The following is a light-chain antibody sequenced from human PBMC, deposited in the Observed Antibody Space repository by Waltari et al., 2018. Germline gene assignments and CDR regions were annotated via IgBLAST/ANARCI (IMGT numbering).Light chain of an antibody. Sequence: SVLTQPPSVSGAPGQRVTISCTGSSSNIGPGYGVHWYQQLPETAPKLLIYGNNHRPSGVPDRFSGSKSGTSASLAITGLQAEDEADYYCQSYDSSLNGCVFGGGTKLTVL. J-gene: IGLJ3*02. V-gene: IGLV1-40*01. CDR2: GNN. CDR3: QSYDSSLNGCV. CDR1: SSNIGPGYG.